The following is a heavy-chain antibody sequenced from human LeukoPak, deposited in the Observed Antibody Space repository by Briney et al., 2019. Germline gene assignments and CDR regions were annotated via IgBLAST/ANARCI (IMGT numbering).Heavy chain of an antibody. CDR3: ARGVVTAIPYYFDY. J-gene: IGHJ4*02. D-gene: IGHD2-21*02. CDR2: IIPILGIA. CDR1: GGTFSSYT. V-gene: IGHV1-69*02. Sequence: SVKVSCKASGGTFSSYTISWVRQAPGQGLEWMGRIIPILGIANYAQKFQGRVTITADKSTSTAYMELSSLRSEGTAVYYCARGVVTAIPYYFDYWGQGTLVTVSS.